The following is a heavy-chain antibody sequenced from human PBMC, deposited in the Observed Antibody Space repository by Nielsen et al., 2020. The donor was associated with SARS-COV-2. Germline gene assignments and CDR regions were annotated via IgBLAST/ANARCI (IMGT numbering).Heavy chain of an antibody. CDR3: ARDCSGGPCYATY. J-gene: IGHJ4*02. D-gene: IGHD2-15*01. Sequence: ASVKVSCKASGYTFSSFGISWVRQAPGQGLEWMGWISTNNGDTNYAQKFQGRVTMTTDTSTSTAYVELRSLRSDDTAVYYCARDCSGGPCYATYWGQGTLVTVSS. CDR1: GYTFSSFG. CDR2: ISTNNGDT. V-gene: IGHV1-18*01.